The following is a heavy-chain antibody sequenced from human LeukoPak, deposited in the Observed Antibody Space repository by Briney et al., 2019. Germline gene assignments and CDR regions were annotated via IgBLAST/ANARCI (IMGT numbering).Heavy chain of an antibody. D-gene: IGHD3-10*01. CDR3: AKRQEWFGELSPDY. Sequence: GGSLRLSCAASGLTFSSYGMHWVRQAPGKGLGGGAVISYDGSNKYYADSVKGRFTISRDNSKNTLYLQMNSLRAEDTAVYYCAKRQEWFGELSPDYWGQGTLVTVSS. J-gene: IGHJ4*02. CDR1: GLTFSSYG. V-gene: IGHV3-30*18. CDR2: ISYDGSNK.